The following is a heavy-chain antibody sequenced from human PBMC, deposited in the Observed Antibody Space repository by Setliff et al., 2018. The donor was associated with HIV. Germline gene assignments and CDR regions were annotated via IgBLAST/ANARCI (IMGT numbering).Heavy chain of an antibody. CDR2: MYTDGST. CDR1: GGSITSGNYF. V-gene: IGHV4-61*09. D-gene: IGHD2-2*01. CDR3: ASDSDTRRFYY. Sequence: SETLSLTCTVSGGSITSGNYFWSWIRQPAGKGLEWIGHMYTDGSTNYNPSFKSRVTISADTSKNQFSLRLRSVTAADTAVYYCASDSDTRRFYYWGQGLLVTSPQ. J-gene: IGHJ4*02.